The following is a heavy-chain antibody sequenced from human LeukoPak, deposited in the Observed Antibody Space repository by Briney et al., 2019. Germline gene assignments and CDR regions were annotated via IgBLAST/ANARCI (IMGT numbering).Heavy chain of an antibody. CDR1: GFTLSSYA. J-gene: IGHJ3*02. CDR2: ISYDGSNK. D-gene: IGHD3-22*01. Sequence: GGSLRLSCAASGFTLSSYAMHWVRQAPGKGLEWVAVISYDGSNKYYADSVKGRFTISRDNSKNTLYLQMNSLRAEDTAVYYCAREDYYDSLDAFDIWGQGTMVTVSS. V-gene: IGHV3-30-3*01. CDR3: AREDYYDSLDAFDI.